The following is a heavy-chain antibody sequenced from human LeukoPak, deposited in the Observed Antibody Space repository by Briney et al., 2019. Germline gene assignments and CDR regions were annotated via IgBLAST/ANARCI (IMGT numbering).Heavy chain of an antibody. D-gene: IGHD3-16*01. CDR3: AKDEATSGGGLAS. CDR1: GFTVSDTH. J-gene: IGHJ4*02. Sequence: PGGSLKLSCAGSGFTVSDTHMSWVRQAPGEGLEGVSAMYTGGTTYYADSVTGRFTVSRDTSRNTLFLHMNSLRAEDTAVYYCAKDEATSGGGLASWGQGTLVIVSS. CDR2: MYTGGTT. V-gene: IGHV3-53*01.